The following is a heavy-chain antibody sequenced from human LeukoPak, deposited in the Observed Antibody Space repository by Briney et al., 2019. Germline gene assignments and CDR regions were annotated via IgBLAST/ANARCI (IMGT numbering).Heavy chain of an antibody. Sequence: GRSLRLSCAASGFTFSSYGMHWLPQAPGKGLVGWVVILNDGSQEKYADSVKGRFTISRDNSKNTLFLQMNSLRAEDTAVYYCARDDALGDNALDIWGQGTMVTVSS. J-gene: IGHJ3*02. CDR2: ILNDGSQE. V-gene: IGHV3-33*01. CDR3: ARDDALGDNALDI. D-gene: IGHD3-16*01. CDR1: GFTFSSYG.